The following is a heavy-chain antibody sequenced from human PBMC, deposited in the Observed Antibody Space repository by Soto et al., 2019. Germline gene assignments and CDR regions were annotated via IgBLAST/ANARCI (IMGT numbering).Heavy chain of an antibody. V-gene: IGHV3-48*01. CDR2: ISSSSSTI. CDR1: GFTFSSYS. J-gene: IGHJ4*02. Sequence: GGSLRLSCAASGFTFSSYSMNWVRQAPGKGLEWVSYISSSSSTIYYADSVKGRFTISRDNAKNSLYLQMNSLRAEDTAVYYCARDRDDIPLDYWGQGTLVTVSS. D-gene: IGHD3-9*01. CDR3: ARDRDDIPLDY.